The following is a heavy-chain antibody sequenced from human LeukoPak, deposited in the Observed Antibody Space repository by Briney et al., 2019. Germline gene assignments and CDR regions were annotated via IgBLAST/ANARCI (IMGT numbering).Heavy chain of an antibody. J-gene: IGHJ3*02. D-gene: IGHD3-3*01. CDR2: IYHSGST. CDR1: GGSISSGGYY. V-gene: IGHV4-30-2*01. CDR3: ARDLGTIFGVVTDDAFDI. Sequence: SETLSLTRTVSGGSISSGGYYWSWIRQPPGKGLEWIGCIYHSGSTYYNPSLKSRVTISVDRSKNQFSLKLSSVTAADTAVYYCARDLGTIFGVVTDDAFDIWGQGTMVTVSS.